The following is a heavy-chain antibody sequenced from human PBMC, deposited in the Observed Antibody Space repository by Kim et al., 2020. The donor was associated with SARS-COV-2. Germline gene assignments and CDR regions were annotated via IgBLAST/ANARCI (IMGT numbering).Heavy chain of an antibody. V-gene: IGHV3-7*01. Sequence: GGSLRLSCAASGFTFRSHWMTWVRQAPGKGLEWVANIKQDGSEKYYVDSVKGRFTISRDNAKNSLYLQLNSLRVEDTAVYYCVTSRSAFAWGQGTLVTVS. J-gene: IGHJ5*02. D-gene: IGHD2-15*01. CDR2: IKQDGSEK. CDR1: GFTFRSHW. CDR3: VTSRSAFA.